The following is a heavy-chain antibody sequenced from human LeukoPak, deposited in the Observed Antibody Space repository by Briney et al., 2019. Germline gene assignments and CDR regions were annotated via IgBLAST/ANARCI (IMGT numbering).Heavy chain of an antibody. CDR1: GGTFSSYA. D-gene: IGHD3-3*01. V-gene: IGHV1-69*06. Sequence: ASVKVSCKASGGTFSSYAISWVRQAPGQGLEWMGGIIPIFGTANYAQKFQGRVTITADKSTSTAYMELSSLRSEDTAVYYCARGKHSVITIFGVVTTNDAFDIWGQGTMVTVSS. CDR2: IIPIFGTA. J-gene: IGHJ3*02. CDR3: ARGKHSVITIFGVVTTNDAFDI.